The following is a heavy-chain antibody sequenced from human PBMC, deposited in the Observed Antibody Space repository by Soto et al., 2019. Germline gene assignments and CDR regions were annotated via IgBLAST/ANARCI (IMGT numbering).Heavy chain of an antibody. D-gene: IGHD3-22*01. CDR1: GFTFSSYW. J-gene: IGHJ4*02. CDR3: ARGRTYYYDSSGYYLTPLDY. CDR2: IKQDGSEK. V-gene: IGHV3-7*01. Sequence: PGGSLRLSCAASGFTFSSYWMSWVRQAPGKGLEWVANIKQDGSEKYYVDSVKGRFTISRDNAKNSLYLQMNSLRAEDTAVYYCARGRTYYYDSSGYYLTPLDYWGQGTLVTVSS.